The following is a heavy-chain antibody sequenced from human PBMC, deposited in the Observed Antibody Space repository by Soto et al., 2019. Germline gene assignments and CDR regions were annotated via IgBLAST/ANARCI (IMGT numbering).Heavy chain of an antibody. CDR2: IYYSGST. D-gene: IGHD3-16*01. CDR1: GGSISSYY. CDR3: ARRGERGWFGL. Sequence: QVQLQESGPGLVKPSETLSLTCTVSGGSISSYYWNWIRQPPGKGLEWIGNIYYSGSTNYNPSLTGRVTISVDTSKNQFSLKVDSVTAADTAMYYCARRGERGWFGLWGQGTLVTVSS. V-gene: IGHV4-59*08. J-gene: IGHJ5*02.